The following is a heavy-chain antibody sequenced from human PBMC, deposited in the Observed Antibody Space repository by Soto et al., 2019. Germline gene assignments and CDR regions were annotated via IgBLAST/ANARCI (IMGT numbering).Heavy chain of an antibody. Sequence: AGGSLRLSCAASGFTFGTYAMHWVRQAPGKGLEWVSVIYYDGSNRYYGDAVKGRFTISRDNSKSTLYLQMSSLRAEDTAVYYCARAFCTNGVCSYFFAHWGHGTLVTASS. CDR3: ARAFCTNGVCSYFFAH. V-gene: IGHV3-33*01. CDR1: GFTFGTYA. CDR2: IYYDGSNR. J-gene: IGHJ4*01. D-gene: IGHD2-8*01.